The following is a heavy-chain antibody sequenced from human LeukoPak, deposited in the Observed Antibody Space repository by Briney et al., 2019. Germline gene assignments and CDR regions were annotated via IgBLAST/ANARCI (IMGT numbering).Heavy chain of an antibody. CDR3: ARVLRFLEWSPGYMDV. Sequence: ASVKVSCKASGYTFTGYYMHWVRQAPGQGLEWMGWINPNSGGTSYAQKFQGRVTMTRDTSISTAYMELSRLRSDDTAVYYCARVLRFLEWSPGYMDVWGKGTTVTVSS. J-gene: IGHJ6*03. D-gene: IGHD3-3*01. CDR1: GYTFTGYY. V-gene: IGHV1-2*02. CDR2: INPNSGGT.